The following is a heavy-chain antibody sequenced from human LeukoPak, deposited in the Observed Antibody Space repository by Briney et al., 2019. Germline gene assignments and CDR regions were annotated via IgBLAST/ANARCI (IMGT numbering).Heavy chain of an antibody. CDR3: ATSPPLHYSGSYETLDY. D-gene: IGHD1-26*01. CDR1: GFIFSTYT. V-gene: IGHV3-30-3*01. J-gene: IGHJ4*02. CDR2: ISYEGGKK. Sequence: GGSRRPACAASGFIFSTYTIHWVRQAPGKVLEWVTFISYEGGKKYNADSVKGRFTISRDNSKNTLYLQMDNLRTAHTAVYYCATSPPLHYSGSYETLDYWGQGTPVTVSS.